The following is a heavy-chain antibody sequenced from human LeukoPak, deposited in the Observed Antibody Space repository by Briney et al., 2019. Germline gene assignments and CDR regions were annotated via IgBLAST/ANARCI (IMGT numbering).Heavy chain of an antibody. V-gene: IGHV4-4*09. D-gene: IGHD6-13*01. J-gene: IGHJ3*02. CDR2: IYTSGST. CDR1: GGSISLYY. Sequence: PSETLSLTCTVSGGSISLYYWNWIRQPPGKGLEWIGYIYTSGSTKYNPSLKSRVTISVDTSKNQFSLKLSSVTAADTAVYYCASIAAAGTDAFDIWGQGTMVTVSS. CDR3: ASIAAAGTDAFDI.